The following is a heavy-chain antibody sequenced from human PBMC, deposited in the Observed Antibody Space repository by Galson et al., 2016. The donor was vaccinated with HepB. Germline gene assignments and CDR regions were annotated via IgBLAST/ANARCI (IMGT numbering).Heavy chain of an antibody. CDR2: ISAYSGNT. CDR3: ARDRDAALDY. D-gene: IGHD6-13*01. J-gene: IGHJ4*02. Sequence: SVKVSCKASGYTFTINGISWVRQAPRQGLEWMGWISAYSGNTNYAQKFQGRVTLTKDTSASTVYMELRSLRSDDTAMYYCARDRDAALDYWGQGALVTVSS. CDR1: GYTFTING. V-gene: IGHV1-18*01.